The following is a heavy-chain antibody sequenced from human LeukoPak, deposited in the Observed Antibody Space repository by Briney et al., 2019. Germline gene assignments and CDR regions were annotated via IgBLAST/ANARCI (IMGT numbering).Heavy chain of an antibody. CDR3: ARPVVAAAHDAFDI. J-gene: IGHJ3*02. D-gene: IGHD2-15*01. CDR2: IIPIFDTT. CDR1: GGTFSGYV. Sequence: ASVKVSCKASGGTFSGYVISWVRQAPGQGLEWMGRIIPIFDTTNYAQKFQGRVTITTDESTSTAYMELSSLRSEDTAVYYCARPVVAAAHDAFDIWGQGTMVTVSS. V-gene: IGHV1-69*05.